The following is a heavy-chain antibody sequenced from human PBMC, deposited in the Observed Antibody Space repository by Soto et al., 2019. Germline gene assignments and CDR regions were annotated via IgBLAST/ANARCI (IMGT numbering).Heavy chain of an antibody. CDR2: FDPEDGET. D-gene: IGHD2-15*01. V-gene: IGHV1-24*01. CDR1: GYTLTELS. CDR3: ATGKSGGYERGKDY. J-gene: IGHJ4*02. Sequence: ASVKVSCKVSGYTLTELSMHWVRQAPGKGLEWMGGFDPEDGETIYAQKFQGRVTMTEDTSTDTAYMELSSLRSEDTAVYYCATGKSGGYERGKDYWGQGTLVTVSS.